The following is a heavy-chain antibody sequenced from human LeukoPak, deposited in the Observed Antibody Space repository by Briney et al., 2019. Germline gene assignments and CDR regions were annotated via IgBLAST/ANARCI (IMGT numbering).Heavy chain of an antibody. Sequence: GGSLRLSCAASGFTFSSYGMHWVRQAPGKGLEWVAVIWYDGSNKYYADSVKGRFTISRDNSKNTLYLQMNSLRAEDTAVCYCARGSDFSGWYFFFDYWGQGTLVTVSS. V-gene: IGHV3-33*01. CDR1: GFTFSSYG. J-gene: IGHJ4*02. CDR3: ARGSDFSGWYFFFDY. D-gene: IGHD6-19*01. CDR2: IWYDGSNK.